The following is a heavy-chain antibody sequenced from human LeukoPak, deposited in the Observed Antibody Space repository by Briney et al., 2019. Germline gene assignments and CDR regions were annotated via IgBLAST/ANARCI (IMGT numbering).Heavy chain of an antibody. D-gene: IGHD3-10*01. Sequence: SETLSLTCSVSGGSISSSRYYWGWIRLPPGQGLEWMGSIYYSGSTYYSPSLKSRVTISVDTSKNQFSLKLNSVTAADTAVYYCARQHYYSSGSYYRLVLPPSYYYYMDVWGKGTTVTISS. CDR2: IYYSGST. CDR3: ARQHYYSSGSYYRLVLPPSYYYYMDV. V-gene: IGHV4-39*01. J-gene: IGHJ6*03. CDR1: GGSISSSRYY.